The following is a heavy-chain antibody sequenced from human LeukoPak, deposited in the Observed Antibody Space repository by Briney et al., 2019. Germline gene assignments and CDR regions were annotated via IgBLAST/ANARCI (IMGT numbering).Heavy chain of an antibody. J-gene: IGHJ4*02. CDR3: AKNWLRYYFDY. CDR2: ITTSSTYI. Sequence: GGSLRLSCAASGFSFSDYNMNWVRQAPGKALEWVSSITTSSTYIYYADSVKGRFTISRDNSRNILYLQMNSLRTEDTAVYYCAKNWLRYYFDYWGQGTLVTVSS. V-gene: IGHV3-21*01. CDR1: GFSFSDYN. D-gene: IGHD3-9*01.